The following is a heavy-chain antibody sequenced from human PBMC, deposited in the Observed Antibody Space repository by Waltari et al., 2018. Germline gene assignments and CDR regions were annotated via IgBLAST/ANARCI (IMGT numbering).Heavy chain of an antibody. Sequence: QVQLQQWGAGLLKPSETLSLTCAVYGGSFSGYYWSWIRQPPGKGLEWIGEINHSGSTNYNPSLKSGVTISVDTSKNQFSLKLSSVTAADTAVYYCARLRRGYYRVDAFDIWGQGTMVTVSS. D-gene: IGHD3-22*01. CDR3: ARLRRGYYRVDAFDI. CDR1: GGSFSGYY. J-gene: IGHJ3*02. V-gene: IGHV4-34*01. CDR2: INHSGST.